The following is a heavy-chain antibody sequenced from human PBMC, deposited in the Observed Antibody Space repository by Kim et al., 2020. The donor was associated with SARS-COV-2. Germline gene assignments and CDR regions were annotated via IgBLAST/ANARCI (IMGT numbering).Heavy chain of an antibody. J-gene: IGHJ6*02. CDR1: GFTFSDYY. CDR3: ARDRVVAALNNILLYYYGMDV. CDR2: ISSSSYT. V-gene: IGHV3-11*06. D-gene: IGHD2-15*01. Sequence: GGSLRLSCAASGFTFSDYYMSWIRQAPGKGLEWVSYISSSSYTNYADSVKDRFTISRDNAKNSLYLQMNSLRAEDTAVYYCARDRVVAALNNILLYYYGMDVWGQGTTVTVSS.